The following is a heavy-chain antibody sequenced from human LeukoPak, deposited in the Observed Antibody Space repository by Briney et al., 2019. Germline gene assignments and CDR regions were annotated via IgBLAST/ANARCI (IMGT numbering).Heavy chain of an antibody. V-gene: IGHV1-18*01. CDR1: GSTFTSYG. Sequence: ASVKLSCKASGSTFTSYGISWVRQAPGHGLEWVGWSSTHNDNTNYAQTLQGRVTMTTDTSTSTPYMELRSLGSDDTAVYYCARVRVVVVVAVHVSEYYFDYWGQGTLVTVSS. D-gene: IGHD2-15*01. CDR2: SSTHNDNT. CDR3: ARVRVVVVVAVHVSEYYFDY. J-gene: IGHJ4*02.